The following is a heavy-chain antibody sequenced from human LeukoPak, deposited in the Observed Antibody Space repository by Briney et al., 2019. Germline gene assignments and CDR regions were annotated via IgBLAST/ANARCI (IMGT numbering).Heavy chain of an antibody. J-gene: IGHJ4*02. Sequence: ASVKVSCKASGSTFTGYYMHWVRQAPGQGLEWMGWINPNSGGTNYAQKFQGRVTMTTDTSTSTAYMELRSLRSDDTAVYYCARGVGYSNSRALDYWGQGTLVTVSS. CDR1: GSTFTGYY. D-gene: IGHD4-11*01. V-gene: IGHV1-2*02. CDR3: ARGVGYSNSRALDY. CDR2: INPNSGGT.